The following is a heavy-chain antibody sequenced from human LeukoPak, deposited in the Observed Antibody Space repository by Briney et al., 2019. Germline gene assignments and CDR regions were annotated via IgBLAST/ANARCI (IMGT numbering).Heavy chain of an antibody. CDR2: IYYSGST. V-gene: IGHV4-59*01. D-gene: IGHD3-10*01. CDR1: GGSISSYY. Sequence: SETLSLTCTVSGGSISSYYWSWIRQPPGKGLEWIGYIYYSGSTNYNPSLKSRVTISVDTSKNQFSLKLCSVTAADTAVYYCARVWGSGSYPFDYWGQGTLVTVSS. CDR3: ARVWGSGSYPFDY. J-gene: IGHJ4*02.